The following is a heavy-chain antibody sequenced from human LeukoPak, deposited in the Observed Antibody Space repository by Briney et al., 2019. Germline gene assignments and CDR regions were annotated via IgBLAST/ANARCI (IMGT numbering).Heavy chain of an antibody. CDR2: IGTAGDT. CDR3: AREGAALGDGAFDI. Sequence: GGSLRLSCAASGFTFSSYDMHWVRQATGKGLEWVSAIGTAGDTYYPGSVKGRFTISRENAKNSLYLQMNSLRAEDTAVYYCAREGAALGDGAFDIWGQGTMVTVSS. D-gene: IGHD1-26*01. J-gene: IGHJ3*02. V-gene: IGHV3-13*01. CDR1: GFTFSSYD.